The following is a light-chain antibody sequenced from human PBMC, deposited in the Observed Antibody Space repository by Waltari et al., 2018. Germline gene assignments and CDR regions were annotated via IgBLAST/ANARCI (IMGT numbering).Light chain of an antibody. J-gene: IGLJ2*01. CDR2: EDD. Sequence: FMLTQPHSVSESPGKTVSISCTRSSGSIARNYVQWYQQRPGSAPTIVIYEDDQRPSGVPVRFSGSIDSSANSASLTISGLETEDEADYYCQSYDAPVIFGGGTRLTVL. CDR1: SGSIARNY. CDR3: QSYDAPVI. V-gene: IGLV6-57*03.